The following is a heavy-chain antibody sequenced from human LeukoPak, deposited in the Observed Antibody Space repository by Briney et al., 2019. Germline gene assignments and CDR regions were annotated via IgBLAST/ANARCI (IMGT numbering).Heavy chain of an antibody. J-gene: IGHJ4*02. V-gene: IGHV3-13*01. CDR1: GFTFSSHD. CDR2: IGTAGNT. CDR3: ARSKSYSSGWTDLDC. D-gene: IGHD6-19*01. Sequence: GGSLRLSCAASGFTFSSHDMRWVRQPTGKGLEWVSVIGTAGNTYYTDSVKGRFTISRENAKNSLYLQMDNLRAEDTAVYYFARSKSYSSGWTDLDCGGQGTLVTVSS.